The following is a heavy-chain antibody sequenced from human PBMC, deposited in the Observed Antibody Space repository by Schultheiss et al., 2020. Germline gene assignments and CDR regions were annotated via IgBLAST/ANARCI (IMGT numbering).Heavy chain of an antibody. V-gene: IGHV4-4*02. CDR2: IYHSGST. D-gene: IGHD4-17*01. CDR1: GGSISSSNW. Sequence: SETLSLTCAVSGGSISSSNWWSWVRQPPGKGLEWIGEIYHSGSTNYNPSLKSRVTISVDRSKNQFSLKLSSVTAADTAVYYCARVGNYGDSITFDYWGQGTLVTVSS. J-gene: IGHJ4*02. CDR3: ARVGNYGDSITFDY.